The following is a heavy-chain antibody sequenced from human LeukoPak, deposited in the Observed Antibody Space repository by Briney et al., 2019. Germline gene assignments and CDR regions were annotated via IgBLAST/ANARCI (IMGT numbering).Heavy chain of an antibody. D-gene: IGHD2-15*01. CDR1: GFTVSSNY. J-gene: IGHJ6*03. V-gene: IGHV3-66*01. Sequence: GGSLRLSCAASGFTVSSNYMSWVRQAPGKGLEWVSVIYSGGSTYYADSVKGRFTISRDNSKNTLYLQMNSLRAEDTAVYYCASGCSGGSCYYYYYMDVWGKGTTVTISS. CDR3: ASGCSGGSCYYYYYMDV. CDR2: IYSGGST.